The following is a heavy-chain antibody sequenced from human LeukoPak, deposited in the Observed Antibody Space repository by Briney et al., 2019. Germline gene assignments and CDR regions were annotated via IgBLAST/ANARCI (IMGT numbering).Heavy chain of an antibody. D-gene: IGHD2-2*02. CDR3: GRRVGYCSSTSCYILSDY. CDR1: GGAVCSSSYD. Sequence: PSETLSLTCTVSGGAVCSSSYDWGWIRQPPGKGLEWIGSIYYSGSTYYNPSLKSRVTISVDTYKNQFSLKLSSVTAADTAVYYCGRRVGYCSSTSCYILSDYWGQGTLVTVSS. V-gene: IGHV4-39*01. J-gene: IGHJ4*02. CDR2: IYYSGST.